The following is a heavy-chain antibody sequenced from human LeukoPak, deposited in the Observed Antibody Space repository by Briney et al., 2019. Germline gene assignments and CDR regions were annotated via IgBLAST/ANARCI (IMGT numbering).Heavy chain of an antibody. D-gene: IGHD4-17*01. CDR2: INHSGGT. CDR1: GGSISSYY. Sequence: SETLSLTCTVSGGSISSYYWSWIRQPPGKGLEWIGEINHSGGTNHNPSLKNRVTTSIDTSKNQFSLKLSSVTAADAAIYYCARSRPQVTTWYFDIWGRGTLVTVSS. V-gene: IGHV4-34*01. CDR3: ARSRPQVTTWYFDI. J-gene: IGHJ2*01.